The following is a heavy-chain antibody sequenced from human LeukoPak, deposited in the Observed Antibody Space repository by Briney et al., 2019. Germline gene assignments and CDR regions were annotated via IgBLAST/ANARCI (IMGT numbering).Heavy chain of an antibody. J-gene: IGHJ4*02. D-gene: IGHD6-19*01. V-gene: IGHV3-21*01. CDR3: ARGKYSSGWFDY. CDR1: GFTFSSYS. Sequence: GGSLRLSCAASGFTFSSYSMSWVRQAPGKGREWISSITTSSTYISYADSVKGRFTISRDNAKNSLYLQMNSLRAEDTAVYYCARGKYSSGWFDYWGQGTLVTVSS. CDR2: ITTSSTYI.